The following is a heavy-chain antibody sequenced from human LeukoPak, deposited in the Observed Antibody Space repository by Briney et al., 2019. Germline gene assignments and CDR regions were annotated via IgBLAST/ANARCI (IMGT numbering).Heavy chain of an antibody. J-gene: IGHJ3*02. D-gene: IGHD3-10*01. CDR3: ARDSDLWFGELLYGAFGI. CDR2: IYYSGST. Sequence: SETLSLTCTVSGGSLSSGDYYWSWIRQPPGKGLEWIGYIYYSGSTYYNPSLKSRVTISVDTSKNQFSLKLSSVTAADTAVYYCARDSDLWFGELLYGAFGIWGQGTMVTVSS. V-gene: IGHV4-30-4*01. CDR1: GGSLSSGDYY.